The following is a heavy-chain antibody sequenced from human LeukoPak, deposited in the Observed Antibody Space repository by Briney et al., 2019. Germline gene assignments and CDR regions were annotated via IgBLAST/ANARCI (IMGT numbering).Heavy chain of an antibody. D-gene: IGHD1-26*01. Sequence: WASVKVSCKASGYTFTSYGISWVRQAPGQGLEWMGWISAYNGNTNYAQKFQGRVTMTRDMSTSTVYMELSSLRSEDTAVYYCARDRYSGSYYLAAYYYYMDVWGKGTTVTVSS. J-gene: IGHJ6*03. CDR3: ARDRYSGSYYLAAYYYYMDV. CDR1: GYTFTSYG. CDR2: ISAYNGNT. V-gene: IGHV1-18*01.